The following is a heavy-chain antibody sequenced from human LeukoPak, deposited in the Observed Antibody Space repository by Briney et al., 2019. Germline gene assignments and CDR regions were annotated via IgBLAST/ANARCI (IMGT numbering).Heavy chain of an antibody. V-gene: IGHV3-9*01. D-gene: IGHD3-3*01. CDR3: ASGGVLRFLEWLLWGNY. CDR2: ISWNSGSI. CDR1: GFTFDDYA. Sequence: GGSLRLSCAASGFTFDDYAMHWVRQAPGKGLEWVSGISWNSGSIGYADSVKGRFTISRDNAKNSLYLQLNSLRAEDTAVYYCASGGVLRFLEWLLWGNYWGQGTLVTVSS. J-gene: IGHJ4*02.